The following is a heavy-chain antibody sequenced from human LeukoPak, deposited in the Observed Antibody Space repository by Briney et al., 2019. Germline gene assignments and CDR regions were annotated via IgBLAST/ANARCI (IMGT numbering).Heavy chain of an antibody. V-gene: IGHV1-18*04. Sequence: ASVKVSCKASGYTFTDYYLHWVRQAPGQGLEWMGWISAYNGNTNYAQKLQGRVTMTTDTSTSTAYMELRSLRSDDTAVYYCARSRYCSGGSCIIDYWGQGTLVTVSS. J-gene: IGHJ4*02. D-gene: IGHD2-15*01. CDR2: ISAYNGNT. CDR3: ARSRYCSGGSCIIDY. CDR1: GYTFTDYY.